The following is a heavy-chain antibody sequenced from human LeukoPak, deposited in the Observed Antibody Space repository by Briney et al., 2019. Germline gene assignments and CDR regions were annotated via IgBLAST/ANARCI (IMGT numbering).Heavy chain of an antibody. CDR2: ISSSSSYI. CDR1: GFTFSSYS. J-gene: IGHJ6*02. CDR3: AGTLDIVVVPAAILSYYYYGMDV. Sequence: GGSLRLSCAASGFTFSSYSMNWVRQAPGKGLEWVSSISSSSSYIYYADSVKGRFTISRDNAKNSLYLQMNSLRAEDTAVYYCAGTLDIVVVPAAILSYYYYGMDVWGQGTTVTVSS. D-gene: IGHD2-2*01. V-gene: IGHV3-21*01.